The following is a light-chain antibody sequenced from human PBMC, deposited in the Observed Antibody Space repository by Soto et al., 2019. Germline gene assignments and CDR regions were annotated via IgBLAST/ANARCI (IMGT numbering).Light chain of an antibody. CDR3: QQYNNWQGT. CDR2: GAS. J-gene: IGKJ1*01. Sequence: EIVMTQSPATLSVSPGERATLSCRASQSVSSNLAWYPQKPGQAPRLLMYGASTRATGIPARFSGSVSGTEFTLTISSLQSEDFAVYYCQQYNNWQGTFGQGTKVEI. V-gene: IGKV3-15*01. CDR1: QSVSSN.